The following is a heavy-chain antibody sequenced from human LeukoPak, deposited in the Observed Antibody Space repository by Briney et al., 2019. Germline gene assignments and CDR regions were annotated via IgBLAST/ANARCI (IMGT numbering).Heavy chain of an antibody. CDR1: GFTFSSYA. Sequence: GRSLRLSCAASGFTFSSYAMHWVRQAPGKGLEWVAVISYDGSNKYYADSVKGRFTISRDNSKNTLYLQMNSLRAEDTAVYYCARDLGGPAVWGQGTTVTVSS. CDR3: ARDLGGPAV. CDR2: ISYDGSNK. J-gene: IGHJ6*02. V-gene: IGHV3-30-3*01. D-gene: IGHD2-15*01.